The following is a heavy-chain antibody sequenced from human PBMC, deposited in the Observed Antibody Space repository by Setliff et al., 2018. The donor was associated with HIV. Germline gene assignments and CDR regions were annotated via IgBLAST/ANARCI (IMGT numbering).Heavy chain of an antibody. CDR1: GDAFNSNA. CDR3: ARDRLGVGAWYYGSGSGDY. CDR2: ILGIFGTT. D-gene: IGHD3-10*01. Sequence: GASVKVSCKTSGDAFNSNAISWVRQAPGQGLEWMGGILGIFGTTYYAQKFQGRVTITTDESTSTAYMELSSLRSEDTAVYYCARDRLGVGAWYYGSGSGDYWGQGTLVTVSS. J-gene: IGHJ4*02. V-gene: IGHV1-69*05.